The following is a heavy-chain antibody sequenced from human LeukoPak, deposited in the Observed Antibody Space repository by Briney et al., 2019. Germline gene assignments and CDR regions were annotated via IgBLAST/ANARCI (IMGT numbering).Heavy chain of an antibody. D-gene: IGHD3-10*01. Sequence: SETLSLTCTVSGDSISNYYWSWIRQPPGKGLEWIAFISYSGSTNYNPSLKSRVTISVDTSKNQFSLKLTSVTAADTAVYYCARDRELGYWGQGTLVTVSS. V-gene: IGHV4-59*01. CDR2: ISYSGST. J-gene: IGHJ4*02. CDR3: ARDRELGY. CDR1: GDSISNYY.